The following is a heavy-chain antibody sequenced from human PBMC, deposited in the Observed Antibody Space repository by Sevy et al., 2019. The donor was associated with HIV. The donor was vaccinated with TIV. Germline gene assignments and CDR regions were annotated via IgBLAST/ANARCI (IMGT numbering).Heavy chain of an antibody. Sequence: GGSLRLSCGASGFTFSNYAMSWVRQAPGKGPEWVSGINNGGSTYYADSVKGRFTISRDNSKKMVFLQMNSLRAEDTAVYYCASGDTTMITNLDYWGQGALVTVSS. CDR1: GFTFSNYA. J-gene: IGHJ4*02. V-gene: IGHV3-23*01. D-gene: IGHD5-18*01. CDR3: ASGDTTMITNLDY. CDR2: INNGGST.